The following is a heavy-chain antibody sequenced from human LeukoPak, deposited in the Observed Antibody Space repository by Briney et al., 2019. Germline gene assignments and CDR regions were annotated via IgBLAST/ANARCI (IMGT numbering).Heavy chain of an antibody. J-gene: IGHJ6*03. D-gene: IGHD3-10*01. Sequence: SVKVSCKASGDTFSSYAISWVRQAPGQGLEWLGGIIPIFGTANYAQKFQGSFTITADKSTSTAYLELSSLRSEDTAVYFCARAVNGLTMVRGVRDYYYYMDVWGKGTTVTVSS. CDR3: ARAVNGLTMVRGVRDYYYYMDV. CDR2: IIPIFGTA. CDR1: GDTFSSYA. V-gene: IGHV1-69*06.